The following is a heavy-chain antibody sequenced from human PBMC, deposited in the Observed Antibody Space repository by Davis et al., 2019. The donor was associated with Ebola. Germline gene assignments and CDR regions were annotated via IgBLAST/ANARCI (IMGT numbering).Heavy chain of an antibody. V-gene: IGHV4-59*01. CDR2: IYYSGST. J-gene: IGHJ4*01. CDR1: GASIISYY. D-gene: IGHD1-26*01. Sequence: PSETLSLTCRVSGASIISYYWSWIRQPPGKGLEWIGHIYYSGSTKYNASLKNRVTISLDTSESQFTLKLSTVTAADTAVYYCARDPSPYTGSFQFDYWGHGSLVTVSS. CDR3: ARDPSPYTGSFQFDY.